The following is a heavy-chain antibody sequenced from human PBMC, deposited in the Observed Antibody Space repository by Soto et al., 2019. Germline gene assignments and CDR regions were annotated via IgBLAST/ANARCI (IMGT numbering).Heavy chain of an antibody. CDR1: GFTFSTYW. V-gene: IGHV3-7*01. CDR3: VRDWSTFWGMDV. Sequence: GSLRLSCAASGFTFSTYWMNWVRQAPGKGLEWVANIKQDGSEKYYVDSVKGRFAISRDNAKDSLLLQMNNLRAEDTAVYYCVRDWSTFWGMDVWGQGTTVTVSS. J-gene: IGHJ6*02. CDR2: IKQDGSEK.